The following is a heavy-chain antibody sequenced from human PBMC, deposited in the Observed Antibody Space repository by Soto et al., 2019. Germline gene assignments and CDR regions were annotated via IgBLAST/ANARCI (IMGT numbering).Heavy chain of an antibody. Sequence: PRRSLRLSCAASGFTFRNSGMHWVRQTPGKGLEWVAVIWFDGSARYYADSVRGRFSISRDNSKNTLYLQMDSLTAEDTAVYCCARGNYYIDFWGQGTLVTVSS. V-gene: IGHV3-33*01. D-gene: IGHD4-4*01. CDR1: GFTFRNSG. CDR2: IWFDGSAR. CDR3: ARGNYYIDF. J-gene: IGHJ4*02.